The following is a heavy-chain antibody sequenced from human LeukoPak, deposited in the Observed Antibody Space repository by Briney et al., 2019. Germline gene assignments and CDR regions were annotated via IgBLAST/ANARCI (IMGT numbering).Heavy chain of an antibody. CDR2: INDRGHT. D-gene: IGHD4-23*01. Sequence: SETLSLTCAVHGGSFTGYHWNWIRQSPGKGLEWIGEINDRGHTNYNPSLESRVTISVDTSKKQFSLKLNSVTAADTAVYYCARDPTTVVTTPYYYDFWGQGTLVTVSS. CDR3: ARDPTTVVTTPYYYDF. J-gene: IGHJ4*02. V-gene: IGHV4-34*01. CDR1: GGSFTGYH.